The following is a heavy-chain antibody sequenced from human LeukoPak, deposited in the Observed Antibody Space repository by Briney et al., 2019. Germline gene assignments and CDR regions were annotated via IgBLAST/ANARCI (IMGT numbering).Heavy chain of an antibody. D-gene: IGHD3-22*01. V-gene: IGHV1-2*02. CDR3: AGIRHDSSGDYSHDQTVGFDY. CDR1: GYTFSDYY. Sequence: GASVKVSCKASGYTFSDYYIHWVRQAPGQGLEWMGWINPNSGGTNYVQKFQGRVTMTRDTSISTAYMELSRLRSDDTAMYFCAGIRHDSSGDYSHDQTVGFDYWGQGTLVTVSS. CDR2: INPNSGGT. J-gene: IGHJ4*02.